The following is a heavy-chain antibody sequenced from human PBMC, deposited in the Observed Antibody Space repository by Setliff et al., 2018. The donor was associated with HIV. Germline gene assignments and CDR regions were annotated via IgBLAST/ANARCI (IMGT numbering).Heavy chain of an antibody. D-gene: IGHD6-13*01. CDR2: IYHSGTT. Sequence: SETLSLTCTVSGGSISSYYWIWIRQPPGMGLEWIGYIYHSGTTTYNPSLKGRVTMSVDTSKDQFSLKLSSVTAADTAVYYCARALSAAGLAWFDPWGQGTLVTVSS. V-gene: IGHV4-59*01. CDR1: GGSISSYY. J-gene: IGHJ5*02. CDR3: ARALSAAGLAWFDP.